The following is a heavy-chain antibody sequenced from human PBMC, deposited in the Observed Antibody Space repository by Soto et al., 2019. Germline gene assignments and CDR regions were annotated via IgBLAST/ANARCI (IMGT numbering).Heavy chain of an antibody. CDR2: IYHSGST. Sequence: SETLSLTCAVSGGSISSSNWWSCVRQPPGKGLEWIGEIYHSGSTNYNPSLKSRVTISVDKSKNQFSLKLSSVTAADTAVYYCAGIPRSNWFDPWGQGTLVTVYS. D-gene: IGHD3-10*01. J-gene: IGHJ5*02. CDR1: GGSISSSNW. V-gene: IGHV4-4*02. CDR3: AGIPRSNWFDP.